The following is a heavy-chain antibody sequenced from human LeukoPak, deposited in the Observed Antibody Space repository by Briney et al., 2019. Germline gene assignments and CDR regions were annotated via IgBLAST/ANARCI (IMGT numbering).Heavy chain of an antibody. CDR3: ARVLPAAAEYYFDY. D-gene: IGHD2-2*01. Sequence: ASVKVSCKASGYTFTGYYMHWVRQAPGQGLEWMGRINPNSGGTNYAQKFQGRVTMTRDTSIGTAYMELSRLRSDDTAVYYCARVLPAAAEYYFDYWGQGTLVTVSS. V-gene: IGHV1-2*06. CDR1: GYTFTGYY. CDR2: INPNSGGT. J-gene: IGHJ4*02.